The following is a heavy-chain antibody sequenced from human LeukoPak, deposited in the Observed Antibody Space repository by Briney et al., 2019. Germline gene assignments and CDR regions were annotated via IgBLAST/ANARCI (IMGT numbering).Heavy chain of an antibody. CDR3: ARQEDVLRYFDWLLSSRPPLDY. CDR1: GFTFSSYT. CDR2: ISSSSSYI. J-gene: IGHJ4*02. V-gene: IGHV3-21*01. D-gene: IGHD3-9*01. Sequence: GGSLRLSCAASGFTFSSYTMSWVRQAPGKGLEWVSSISSSSSYIYYADSVKGRFTISRDNAKNSLYLQMNSLRAEDTAVYYCARQEDVLRYFDWLLSSRPPLDYWGQGTLVTVSS.